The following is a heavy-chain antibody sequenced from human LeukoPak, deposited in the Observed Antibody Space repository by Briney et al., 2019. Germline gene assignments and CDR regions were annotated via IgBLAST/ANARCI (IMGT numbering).Heavy chain of an antibody. CDR3: ARGPRDAFDI. J-gene: IGHJ3*02. CDR1: GFTFSDYY. CDR2: ISSSGSPI. Sequence: GGSLRLSCAASGFTFSDYYMSWIRQAPGKGLEWVSYISSSGSPIKYADSVKGRFTISRDNAKNSLYLQMNSPRAVDTAVYYCARGPRDAFDIWGQGTMVTVSS. V-gene: IGHV3-11*01.